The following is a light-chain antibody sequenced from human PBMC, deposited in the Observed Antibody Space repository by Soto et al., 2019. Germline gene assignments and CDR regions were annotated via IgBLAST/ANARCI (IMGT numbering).Light chain of an antibody. CDR2: DTN. Sequence: QAVVTQEPSLTVSPGGTVTLTCGSSTGPVTSGHYPYWLQQKPGQAPRTLIYDTNNKHSWTPARFSGSLLGGKGALTLSSAQPEDEADYYCLLSYGNTVVFRGGTKLTVL. J-gene: IGLJ2*01. CDR3: LLSYGNTVV. CDR1: TGPVTSGHY. V-gene: IGLV7-46*01.